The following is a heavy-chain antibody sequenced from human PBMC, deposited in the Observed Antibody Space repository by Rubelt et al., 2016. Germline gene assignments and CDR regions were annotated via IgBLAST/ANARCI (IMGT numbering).Heavy chain of an antibody. CDR3: ARVSEVRGVIITYYYYYMDV. Sequence: QVQLQESGPGLVKPSETLSLTCTVSGGSISSYYWSWIRQPPGKGLEWIGYIYYSGSTNYDPSLKSRVTISVETSKNQFSLKLSSVTAADTAVYYCARVSEVRGVIITYYYYYMDVWGKGTTVTVSS. CDR2: IYYSGST. J-gene: IGHJ6*03. V-gene: IGHV4-59*01. CDR1: GGSISSYY. D-gene: IGHD3-10*01.